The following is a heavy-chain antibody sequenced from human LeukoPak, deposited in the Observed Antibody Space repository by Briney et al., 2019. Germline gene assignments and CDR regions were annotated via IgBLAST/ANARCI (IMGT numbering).Heavy chain of an antibody. CDR2: ISSSGSTI. CDR3: AKPRDYYGPFAY. D-gene: IGHD3-10*01. J-gene: IGHJ4*02. CDR1: GFTFSSYE. Sequence: GGSLRLSCAASGFTFSSYEMNWVRQAPGKGLEWVSYISSSGSTIYYADSVKGRFTISRDNSKNTLYLQMNSLRAEDTAVYYCAKPRDYYGPFAYWGQGTLVTVSS. V-gene: IGHV3-48*03.